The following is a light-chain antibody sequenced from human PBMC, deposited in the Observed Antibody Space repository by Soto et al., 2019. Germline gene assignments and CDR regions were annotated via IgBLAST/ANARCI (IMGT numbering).Light chain of an antibody. CDR2: GAS. Sequence: EIVLTQSPGTLSLSPGERATLSCRASQSVSSSYLAWYQQKPGQAPRLLIYGASSRATGIPDRFSGSGSGTDFTLTISRLEPEDFAAYYCHEYGSSPGTFGQGTKLEIK. CDR1: QSVSSSY. V-gene: IGKV3-20*01. CDR3: HEYGSSPGT. J-gene: IGKJ2*01.